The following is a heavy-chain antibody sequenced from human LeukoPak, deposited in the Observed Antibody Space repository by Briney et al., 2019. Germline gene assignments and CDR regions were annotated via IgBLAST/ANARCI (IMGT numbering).Heavy chain of an antibody. CDR2: ISGSGGST. D-gene: IGHD3-10*01. CDR3: AKDKVRELTSPNWFDP. CDR1: GFTFSSYA. V-gene: IGHV3-23*01. Sequence: GGSLRLSCAVSGFTFSSYAMSWVRHAPGKGLEWVSAISGSGGSTYYADSVKGRFTISRDNSKNTLYLQMNSLRAEDTAVYYCAKDKVRELTSPNWFDPWGQGTLVTVSS. J-gene: IGHJ5*02.